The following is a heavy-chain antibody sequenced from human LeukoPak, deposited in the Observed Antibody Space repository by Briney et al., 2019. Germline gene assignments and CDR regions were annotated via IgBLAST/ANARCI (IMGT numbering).Heavy chain of an antibody. J-gene: IGHJ4*02. Sequence: SETLSLTCTVSGGSISSYYWSWIRQPPGKGLEWIGYIYYSGSTNYNPSLKSRVTISVDTSKNQFSLKLSSVTAADTAVYYCARLGPAAGTSFDYWGQGTLVTVSS. D-gene: IGHD6-13*01. CDR3: ARLGPAAGTSFDY. V-gene: IGHV4-59*08. CDR1: GGSISSYY. CDR2: IYYSGST.